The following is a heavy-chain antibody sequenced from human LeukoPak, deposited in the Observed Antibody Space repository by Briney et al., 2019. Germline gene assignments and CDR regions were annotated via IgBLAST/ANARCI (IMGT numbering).Heavy chain of an antibody. CDR1: GFTFGDYA. CDR2: IRSKAYGGTT. CDR3: TRDFSTFGGVIVMPFDY. V-gene: IGHV3-49*03. J-gene: IGHJ4*02. D-gene: IGHD3-16*02. Sequence: GGSLRLSCTASGFTFGDYAMSWFRQAPGKGLEWVGFIRSKAYGGTTEYAASVKGRFTISRDDSRSIAYLQMNSLKTEDTAVYYCTRDFSTFGGVIVMPFDYRGQGTLVTVSS.